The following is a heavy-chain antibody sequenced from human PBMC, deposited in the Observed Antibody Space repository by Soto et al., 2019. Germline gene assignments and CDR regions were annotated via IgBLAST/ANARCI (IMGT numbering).Heavy chain of an antibody. Sequence: PGGSLRLSCAASGFIFSNYVMSWVRQAPGKGLEWVSSISGSDGSTYYADSVKGRFTISRDNAKNSLYLQMNSLRAEDTAVYYCARDQPGYSYGYGLGYWGQGTLVTVSS. V-gene: IGHV3-23*01. J-gene: IGHJ4*02. CDR1: GFIFSNYV. CDR2: ISGSDGST. CDR3: ARDQPGYSYGYGLGY. D-gene: IGHD5-18*01.